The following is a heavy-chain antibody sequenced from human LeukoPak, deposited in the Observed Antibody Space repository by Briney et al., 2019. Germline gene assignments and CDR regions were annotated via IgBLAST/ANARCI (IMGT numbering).Heavy chain of an antibody. CDR1: GGSIRSSSYH. CDR2: IYYSGST. Sequence: SETLSLTCIVSGGSIRSSSYHCGWIRQPPGKGLEWIGNIYYSGSTYYNPSLKSRVTMSVDTSKNQFSLRVNSVTAADTAVYYCAREGIAAAGTTGDFDYWGQGTLVTVSS. CDR3: AREGIAAAGTTGDFDY. D-gene: IGHD6-13*01. V-gene: IGHV4-39*02. J-gene: IGHJ4*02.